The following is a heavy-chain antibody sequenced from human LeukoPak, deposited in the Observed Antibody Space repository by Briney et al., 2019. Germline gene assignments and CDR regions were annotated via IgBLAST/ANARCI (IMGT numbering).Heavy chain of an antibody. CDR2: IIPILGIA. D-gene: IGHD5-18*01. CDR3: ARDRGIHPL. CDR1: GYTLTELS. Sequence: GASVKVSCKVSGYTLTELSMHWVRQAPGQGLEWMGRIIPILGIANYAQKFQGRVTITADKSTSTAYMELSSLRSEDTAVYYCARDRGIHPLWGQGTMVTVSS. J-gene: IGHJ3*01. V-gene: IGHV1-69*04.